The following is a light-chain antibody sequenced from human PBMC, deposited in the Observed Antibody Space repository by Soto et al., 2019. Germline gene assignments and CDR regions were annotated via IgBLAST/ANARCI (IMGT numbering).Light chain of an antibody. Sequence: EIVMTQSPDSLSLSLGERATFNCKSSQSVLDTSNKANYLAWYQQKPGQSPKLIIYWGSTRQSGVPDRFSGTGSGTDFTLTIASLQVEDVAVYYCQQFFRIPLTFGGGTKVEIK. J-gene: IGKJ4*01. CDR3: QQFFRIPLT. V-gene: IGKV4-1*01. CDR2: WGS. CDR1: QSVLDTSNKANY.